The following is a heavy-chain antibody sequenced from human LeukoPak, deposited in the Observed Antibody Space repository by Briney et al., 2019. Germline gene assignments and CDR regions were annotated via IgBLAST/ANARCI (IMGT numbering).Heavy chain of an antibody. Sequence: ASVKVSYKASGYTFTSYGISWVRQAPGQGLEWMGWFSAYNGNTNYAQKLQGRVTMTTDTSTSTAYMELRSLRSDDTAVYYCASGRAGGLGFDYWGQGTLVTVSS. V-gene: IGHV1-18*01. J-gene: IGHJ4*02. CDR2: FSAYNGNT. CDR1: GYTFTSYG. D-gene: IGHD3-16*01. CDR3: ASGRAGGLGFDY.